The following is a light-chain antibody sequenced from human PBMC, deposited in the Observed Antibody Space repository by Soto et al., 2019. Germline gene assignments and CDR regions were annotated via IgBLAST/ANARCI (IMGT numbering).Light chain of an antibody. CDR1: QSLLYSSNNKHY. Sequence: DIVMTQSPDSLAVSLGERATINCKSSQSLLYSSNNKHYLAWYQQKSGQPPKLLIYLASTRECGVPDRFSGRGAGRDFTLPITSLQAEDVAVYYCQQYYSTRTPHTFGQGTQPQMK. V-gene: IGKV4-1*01. J-gene: IGKJ2*01. CDR2: LAS. CDR3: QQYYSTRTPHT.